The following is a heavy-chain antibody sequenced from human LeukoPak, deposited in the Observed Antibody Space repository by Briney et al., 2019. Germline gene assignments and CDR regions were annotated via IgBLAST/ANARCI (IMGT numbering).Heavy chain of an antibody. CDR3: ARGRGISVAGLWDY. CDR2: ISYDGSNK. J-gene: IGHJ4*02. V-gene: IGHV3-30-3*01. D-gene: IGHD6-19*01. Sequence: PGGSLRLSCAASGFTFSSYALHWVRQAPGKGLEWVAVISYDGSNKYYADSVKGRFTISRDNSKNTLYLQMNSLRAEDTAVYYCARGRGISVAGLWDYWGQGTLVTVSS. CDR1: GFTFSSYA.